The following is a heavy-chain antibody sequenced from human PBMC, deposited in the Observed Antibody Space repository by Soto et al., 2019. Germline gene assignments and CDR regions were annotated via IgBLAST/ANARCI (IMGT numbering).Heavy chain of an antibody. CDR2: ISSSSSYI. V-gene: IGHV3-21*01. CDR1: GFTFSIYI. D-gene: IGHD5-18*01. J-gene: IGHJ5*02. Sequence: PGGSLRLSCAASGFTFSIYIMDWVRQATGKGLEWVSSISSSSSYIYYADSVKGRFTISRDNAKNSLYLQMNSLRAEDTAVYYCASSGYSYGRNNWFDPWGQGTLVTVSS. CDR3: ASSGYSYGRNNWFDP.